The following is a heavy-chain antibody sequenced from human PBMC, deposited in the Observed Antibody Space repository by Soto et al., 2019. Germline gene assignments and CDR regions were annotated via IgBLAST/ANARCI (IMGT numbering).Heavy chain of an antibody. J-gene: IGHJ4*02. CDR1: GYTFTNYG. CDR2: ITTYNGNT. Sequence: VQLVQSGGEVKKPGASVNVSCKTSGYTFTNYGISWVRQAPGQGLEFMGWITTYNGNTNYAQKSQDRVTMTRDTAPSTGYRELRSLISDDTAMYYCATFPQLRPLGYWGQGTLATVSS. V-gene: IGHV1-18*01. D-gene: IGHD1-1*01. CDR3: ATFPQLRPLGY.